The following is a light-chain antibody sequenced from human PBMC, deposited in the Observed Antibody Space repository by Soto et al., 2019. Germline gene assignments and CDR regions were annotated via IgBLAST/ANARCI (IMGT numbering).Light chain of an antibody. Sequence: QSVLTQPASVSGSPGQSITISCTGTSSDVGGYNYVSWYQQHPGKAPKLMIYDVSNRPSGVSNRFSGSNSGNTASLTISGLQAEDEADYYCSSYTSSSTSGVFGGGTKLTVL. CDR2: DVS. V-gene: IGLV2-14*01. CDR3: SSYTSSSTSGV. J-gene: IGLJ2*01. CDR1: SSDVGGYNY.